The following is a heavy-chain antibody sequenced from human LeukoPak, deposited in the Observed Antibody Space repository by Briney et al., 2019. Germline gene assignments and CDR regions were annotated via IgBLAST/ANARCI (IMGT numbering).Heavy chain of an antibody. D-gene: IGHD6-19*01. Sequence: ASVKVSCKASGYTFTSYIITWVRQAPGQGLEWMGWIDTFNGNTDYPQKVQGRVTMTTDTSTSTAYMELRSLRSDDTAVYYCATVVAGIAVAETHNYFDYWGQGTLVTVSS. CDR1: GYTFTSYI. V-gene: IGHV1-18*01. CDR2: IDTFNGNT. CDR3: ATVVAGIAVAETHNYFDY. J-gene: IGHJ4*02.